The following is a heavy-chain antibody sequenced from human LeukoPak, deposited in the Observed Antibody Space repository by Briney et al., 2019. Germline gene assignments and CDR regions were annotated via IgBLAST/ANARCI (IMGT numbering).Heavy chain of an antibody. D-gene: IGHD4-17*01. CDR2: IIPILGIA. J-gene: IGHJ4*02. Sequence: SVKVSCKASGGTFSSYAISWVRQAPGQGLEWMGRIIPILGIANYAQRFQGRVTITADKSTSTAYMELSSLRSEDTAVYYCARGQGTVTTHWGQGTLVTVSS. CDR3: ARGQGTVTTH. V-gene: IGHV1-69*04. CDR1: GGTFSSYA.